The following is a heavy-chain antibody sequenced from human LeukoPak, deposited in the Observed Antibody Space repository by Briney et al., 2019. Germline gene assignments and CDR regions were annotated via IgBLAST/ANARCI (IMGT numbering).Heavy chain of an antibody. CDR1: GGSISSHY. D-gene: IGHD2/OR15-2a*01. V-gene: IGHV4-59*11. J-gene: IGHJ4*02. CDR3: ARPVGVGGSMQYYFDY. CDR2: IYYSGST. Sequence: SETLSLTCTVSGGSISSHYWSWIRQPPGKGLEWIGYIYYSGSTNYNPSLKSRVTISVDTSKNQFSLKLSSVTAADTAVYYCARPVGVGGSMQYYFDYWGQGTLVTVSS.